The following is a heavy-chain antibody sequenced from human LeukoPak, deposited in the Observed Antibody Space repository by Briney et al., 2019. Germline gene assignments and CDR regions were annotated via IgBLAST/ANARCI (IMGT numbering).Heavy chain of an antibody. Sequence: PGGSLRLSCAASGFTVSSNYMSWVRQAPGKGLEWVSVIYSGGSTYYADSVKGRFTISRHNSENTLYLQMNSLRAEDTAVYYCARGSASGDYPDYWGQGTLVTVSS. CDR2: IYSGGST. CDR1: GFTVSSNY. V-gene: IGHV3-53*04. CDR3: ARGSASGDYPDY. D-gene: IGHD4-17*01. J-gene: IGHJ4*02.